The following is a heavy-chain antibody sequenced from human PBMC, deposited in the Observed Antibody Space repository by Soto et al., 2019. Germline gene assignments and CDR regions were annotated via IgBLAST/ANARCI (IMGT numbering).Heavy chain of an antibody. D-gene: IGHD2-15*01. CDR2: IYYSGST. J-gene: IGHJ3*02. Sequence: TLSLTCTVSGGSISSSSYYSGWIPQPPGKGLEWIGSIYYSGSTYYNPSLKSRVTISVDTSKNQFSLKLSSVTAADTAVYYCARRAEWRMAFDIWDQGTMVTVSS. CDR1: GGSISSSSYY. CDR3: ARRAEWRMAFDI. V-gene: IGHV4-39*01.